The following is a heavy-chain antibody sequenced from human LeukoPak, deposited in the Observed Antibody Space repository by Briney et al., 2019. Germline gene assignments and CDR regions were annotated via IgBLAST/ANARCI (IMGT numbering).Heavy chain of an antibody. CDR2: ISYDGSNK. CDR3: ATYCSSTSCYSGSFDY. CDR1: GFTFSSYA. D-gene: IGHD2-2*02. Sequence: GGSLRLSCAASGFTFSSYAMHWVRQAPGKGLEWVAVISYDGSNKYYADSVKGRFTISRDNSKNTLYLQMNSLRAEDTAVYYCATYCSSTSCYSGSFDYWGQGTLVTVSS. V-gene: IGHV3-30-3*01. J-gene: IGHJ4*02.